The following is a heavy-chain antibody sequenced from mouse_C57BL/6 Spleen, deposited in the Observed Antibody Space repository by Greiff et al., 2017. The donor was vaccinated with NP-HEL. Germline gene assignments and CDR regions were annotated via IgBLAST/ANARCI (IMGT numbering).Heavy chain of an antibody. J-gene: IGHJ4*01. CDR2: IYPGSGNT. CDR1: GYTFTDYY. V-gene: IGHV1-76*01. CDR3: ARGGSSGAAMDY. D-gene: IGHD1-1*01. Sequence: VQLQQSGAELVRPGASVKLSCKASGYTFTDYYINWVKQRPGQGLEWIARIYPGSGNTYYNEKFKGKATLTAEKSSSTAYMQLSSLTSEDSAVYFCARGGSSGAAMDYWGQGTSVTVSS.